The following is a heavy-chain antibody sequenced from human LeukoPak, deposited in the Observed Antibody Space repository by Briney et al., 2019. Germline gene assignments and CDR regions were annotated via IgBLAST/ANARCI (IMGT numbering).Heavy chain of an antibody. V-gene: IGHV4-30-4*01. J-gene: IGHJ4*02. D-gene: IGHD4-17*01. CDR3: ARHDEMTTVTTGYDY. CDR2: IYYIGST. CDR1: GGSINSGDYY. Sequence: SETLSLTCTVSGGSINSGDYYWSWIRQPPGKGLEWIGYIYYIGSTYYNPSLKSRVTISVDTSKNQFSLKLSSVTAADTAVYYCARHDEMTTVTTGYDYWGQGTLVTVSS.